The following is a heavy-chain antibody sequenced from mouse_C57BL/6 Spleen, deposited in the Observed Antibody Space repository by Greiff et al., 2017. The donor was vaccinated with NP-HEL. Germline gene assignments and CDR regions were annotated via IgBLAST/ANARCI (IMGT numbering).Heavy chain of an antibody. V-gene: IGHV1-39*01. D-gene: IGHD1-1*01. J-gene: IGHJ4*01. CDR3: ARKGFYYYGRRDYYAMDY. Sequence: VQLQQSGPELVKPGASVKISCKASGYSFPDYNMNWVKQSNGKSLEWIGVINPNYGTTSYNQKFKGKATLTVDQSSSTAYMQLNSLTSEDSAVYYCARKGFYYYGRRDYYAMDYWGQGTSVTVSS. CDR1: GYSFPDYN. CDR2: INPNYGTT.